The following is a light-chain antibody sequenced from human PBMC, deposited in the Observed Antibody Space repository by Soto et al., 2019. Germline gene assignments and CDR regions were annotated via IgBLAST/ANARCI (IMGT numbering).Light chain of an antibody. CDR3: QQYGGSPSIT. Sequence: ENVMTPSPAPPSVSPGGRAPPSRRASQGIGDTLAWYQQKPGQTPRLLIYDTSIRATGVPARFSGSRSGADFTLAIRRLEPEDSAVYYCQQYGGSPSITFGQGTRLEIK. J-gene: IGKJ5*01. CDR2: DTS. V-gene: IGKV3-20*01. CDR1: QGIGDT.